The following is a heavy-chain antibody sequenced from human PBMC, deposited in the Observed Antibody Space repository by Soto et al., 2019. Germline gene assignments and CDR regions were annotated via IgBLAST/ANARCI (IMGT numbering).Heavy chain of an antibody. D-gene: IGHD3-10*01. CDR3: ARAAPPYPYGFGYFDY. CDR1: AGSINGYY. CDR2: ISDSGDT. J-gene: IGHJ4*02. V-gene: IGHV4-59*01. Sequence: SETLSLTCTVSAGSINGYYWTWIRQPPGKGLEYVGYISDSGDTKHNPSLRSRVTISVDMSKNQFSLKLTSVTAADTALYFCARAAPPYPYGFGYFDYWGQGALVTVSS.